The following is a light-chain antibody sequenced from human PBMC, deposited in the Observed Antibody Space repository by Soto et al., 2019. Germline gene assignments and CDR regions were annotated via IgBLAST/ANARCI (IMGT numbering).Light chain of an antibody. J-gene: IGLJ1*01. CDR2: GNI. CDR1: SSNIGAGFD. Sequence: QSALTQPPSVSGAPGQRVTISCTGSSSNIGAGFDVHWYQQLPGTAPKLLIYGNINRPSGVPDRFSGSKSGTSASLAITGLQAEDEADYYCQSYDSSLSGYDFGTGTKVTVL. CDR3: QSYDSSLSGYD. V-gene: IGLV1-40*01.